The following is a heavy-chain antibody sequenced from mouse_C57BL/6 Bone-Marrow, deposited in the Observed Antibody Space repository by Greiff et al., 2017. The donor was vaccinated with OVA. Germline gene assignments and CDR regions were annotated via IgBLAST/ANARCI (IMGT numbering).Heavy chain of an antibody. CDR1: GYSFTSYY. D-gene: IGHD2-3*01. J-gene: IGHJ3*01. CDR3: AREEDGYYGFAY. CDR2: IYPGSGNT. V-gene: IGHV1-66*01. Sequence: VQLQQSGPELVKPGASVKISCKASGYSFTSYYIHWVKQRPGQGLEWIGWIYPGSGNTKYNEKFKGKATLTADTSSSTAYMQLSGLTSEDSAVYYCAREEDGYYGFAYWGQGTLVTVSA.